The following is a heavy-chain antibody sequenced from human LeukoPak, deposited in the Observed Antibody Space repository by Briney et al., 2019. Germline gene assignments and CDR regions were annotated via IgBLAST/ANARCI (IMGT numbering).Heavy chain of an antibody. CDR2: ISSSGSTI. CDR3: ARDAPFYSSSWPSYYYYGMDV. J-gene: IGHJ6*02. V-gene: IGHV3-11*01. CDR1: GFTFSDYY. D-gene: IGHD6-13*01. Sequence: GGSLRLSCAASGFTFSDYYMSWIRLAPGKGLEWVSYISSSGSTIYYADSVKGRFTISRDNAKNSLYLQMNSLRAEDTAVYYCARDAPFYSSSWPSYYYYGMDVWGQGTTVTVSS.